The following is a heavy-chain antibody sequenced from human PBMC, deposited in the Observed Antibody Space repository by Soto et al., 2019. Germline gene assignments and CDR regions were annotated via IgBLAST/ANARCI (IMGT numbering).Heavy chain of an antibody. CDR2: ISSSGSTI. D-gene: IGHD3-3*01. J-gene: IGHJ6*02. CDR1: GFTFSSYE. V-gene: IGHV3-48*03. Sequence: AGSLRLSCAASGFTFSSYEMNWVRQAPGKGLEWVSYISSSGSTIYYADSVKGRFTISRDNAKNSLYLQMNSLRHEDTDVYYCARDTRITIFGVVINYYYYGMDVWGQGTTVTVSS. CDR3: ARDTRITIFGVVINYYYYGMDV.